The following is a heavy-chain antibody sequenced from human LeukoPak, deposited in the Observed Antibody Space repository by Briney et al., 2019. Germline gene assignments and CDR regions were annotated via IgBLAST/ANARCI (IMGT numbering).Heavy chain of an antibody. CDR3: AREQWLAPDY. CDR1: GFTFNSYG. Sequence: GGPLRLSCAASGFTFNSYGMHWVRQPPGKGLEGVAVIWYDGSNKYYADSVKGRFTISRDNSKNTLYLQMNSLRAEDTAVYYCAREQWLAPDYWGQGTLVTVSS. J-gene: IGHJ4*02. V-gene: IGHV3-33*01. D-gene: IGHD6-19*01. CDR2: IWYDGSNK.